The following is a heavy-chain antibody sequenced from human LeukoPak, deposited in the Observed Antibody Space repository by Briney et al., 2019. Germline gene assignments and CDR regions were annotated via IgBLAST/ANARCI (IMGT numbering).Heavy chain of an antibody. Sequence: ASVKVSCKASGYTFTSYGISWVRQAPGQGLEWMGWTSAYNGNTNYAQKLQGRVTMTTDTSTSTAYMELRSLRSDDTAVYYCAREYCSGGSCWHYYYYGMDVWGQGTTVTVSS. CDR3: AREYCSGGSCWHYYYYGMDV. V-gene: IGHV1-18*01. CDR2: TSAYNGNT. CDR1: GYTFTSYG. D-gene: IGHD2-15*01. J-gene: IGHJ6*02.